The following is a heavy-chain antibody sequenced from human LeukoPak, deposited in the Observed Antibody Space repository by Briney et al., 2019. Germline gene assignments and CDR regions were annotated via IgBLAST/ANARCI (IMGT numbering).Heavy chain of an antibody. CDR1: GFTFSSYW. V-gene: IGHV3-7*01. CDR2: MNQDGSEA. D-gene: IGHD6-13*01. J-gene: IGHJ4*02. Sequence: PGGSLRLSCAASGFTFSSYWMGWVRQAPGMGLEWAASMNQDGSEAYYVDSVKGRFTISRDNAKNTLYLQMNSLRAEDTAVYYCGRGGKVEQLVLARWGQGSLVTVSS. CDR3: GRGGKVEQLVLAR.